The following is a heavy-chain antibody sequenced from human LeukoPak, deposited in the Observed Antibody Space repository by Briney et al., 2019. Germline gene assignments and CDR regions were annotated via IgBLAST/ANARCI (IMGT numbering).Heavy chain of an antibody. CDR3: ARIRSTPVGLDY. CDR2: ISSNGLST. V-gene: IGHV3-64*01. Sequence: GGSLRLSCAASGFIFSDYAMHWVRQAPGKGLEYVSAISSNGLSTNYASSVKGRFTISSDNSKNTLYLQMGSLRAEDTAVYYCARIRSTPVGLDYWGQGTLVTVSS. CDR1: GFIFSDYA. J-gene: IGHJ4*02. D-gene: IGHD1-26*01.